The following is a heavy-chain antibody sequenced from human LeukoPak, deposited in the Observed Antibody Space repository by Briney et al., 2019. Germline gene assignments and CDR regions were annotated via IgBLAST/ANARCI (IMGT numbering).Heavy chain of an antibody. CDR3: ANEEVPNDY. D-gene: IGHD4/OR15-4a*01. Sequence: PGGSLRLSCAVSGFTFSSHAMTSVRQAPGEGLEWVSGISISGDVTYYADSVQGRFLISRDNSKNTVYLQMDSLRVDDTAVYYCANEEVPNDYWGQGTLVTVSS. CDR1: GFTFSSHA. J-gene: IGHJ4*02. CDR2: ISISGDVT. V-gene: IGHV3-23*01.